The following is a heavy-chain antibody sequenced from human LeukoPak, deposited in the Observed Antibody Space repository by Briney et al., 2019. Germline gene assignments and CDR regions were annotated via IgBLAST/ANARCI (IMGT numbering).Heavy chain of an antibody. D-gene: IGHD3-9*01. CDR1: GFTFSSYE. Sequence: PGGSLRLSCAASGFTFSSYEMNWIRQPPGKGLEWIGSIYYSGSTYYDPSLKSRVTISVDTSKNQFSLKLSSVTAADTAVYYCARQFYYDILTGYYSVLDYWGQGTLVTVSS. CDR2: IYYSGST. J-gene: IGHJ4*02. CDR3: ARQFYYDILTGYYSVLDY. V-gene: IGHV4-39*01.